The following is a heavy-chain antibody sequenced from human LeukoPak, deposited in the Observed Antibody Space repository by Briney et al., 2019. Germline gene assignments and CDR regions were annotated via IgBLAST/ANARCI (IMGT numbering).Heavy chain of an antibody. CDR3: ANEGHSDSSGYPYYFDN. CDR2: ISASGSNT. V-gene: IGHV3-23*01. Sequence: GGSLRLSCAASGFTFSNYAMTWVRQAPGRGLECVSVISASGSNTYYADSVKGRFTISRDNSKNTLYLQMNSLRGEDTAVYYCANEGHSDSSGYPYYFDNWGQGTLVTVSS. D-gene: IGHD3-22*01. CDR1: GFTFSNYA. J-gene: IGHJ4*02.